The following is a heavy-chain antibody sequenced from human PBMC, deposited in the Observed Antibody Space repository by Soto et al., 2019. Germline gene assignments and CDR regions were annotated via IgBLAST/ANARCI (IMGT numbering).Heavy chain of an antibody. J-gene: IGHJ4*02. V-gene: IGHV1-18*01. D-gene: IGHD6-19*01. CDR2: ISAYNGNT. Sequence: ASVKVSCKASGYTFTSYGISWVRQAPGQGLEWMGWISAYNGNTNYAQKLQGRVTMTTDTSATTAYMELNSLRFEDTSVYYCARETVTGTGGNHFDYWGRGILVTVSS. CDR1: GYTFTSYG. CDR3: ARETVTGTGGNHFDY.